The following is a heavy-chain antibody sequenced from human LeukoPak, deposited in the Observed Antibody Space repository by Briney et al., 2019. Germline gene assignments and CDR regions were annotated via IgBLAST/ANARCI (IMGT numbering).Heavy chain of an antibody. J-gene: IGHJ4*03. CDR3: ARDQYSSGWYRSYFDY. CDR2: ISYDGSNK. D-gene: IGHD6-19*01. Sequence: GGSLRLSCAASGFTFSSYGMHWVRQAPGKGLEWVAVISYDGSNKYYADSVKGRFTISRDNSKNTLYLQMNSLRAEDTAVYYCARDQYSSGWYRSYFDYWGQGTLVTVSS. CDR1: GFTFSSYG. V-gene: IGHV3-30*03.